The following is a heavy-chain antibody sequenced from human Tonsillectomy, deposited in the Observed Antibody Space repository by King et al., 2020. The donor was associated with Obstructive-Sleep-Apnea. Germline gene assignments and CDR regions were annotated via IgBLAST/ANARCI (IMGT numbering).Heavy chain of an antibody. V-gene: IGHV3-7*03. Sequence: VQLVESGGCLVQPGGSLRLSCEASGFTFSHNWMSWVRQAPGKGLEWVANIKQDGSEKNYVDSVKGRFTISRDNAQNSVFLQMNSLRVEDTALYYCARKNGNCSKTPCYDGARGWFGPWGQGTLVPVSS. D-gene: IGHD2-2*01. CDR1: GFTFSHNW. CDR2: IKQDGSEK. J-gene: IGHJ5*02. CDR3: ARKNGNCSKTPCYDGARGWFGP.